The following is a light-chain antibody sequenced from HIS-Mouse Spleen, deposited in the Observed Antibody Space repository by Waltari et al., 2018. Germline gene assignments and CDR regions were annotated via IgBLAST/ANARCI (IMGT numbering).Light chain of an antibody. CDR2: DGA. V-gene: IGKV1-33*01. CDR1: QAISNY. CDR3: QQYDNLPPYT. J-gene: IGKJ2*01. Sequence: DIHMTQSPTSLPASVGDRVSITCQASQAISNYLNWYQQKPGKAPKPLIYDGANLETGGPSRFSGSGSGTDFTFTISSLQPEDIATYYCQQYDNLPPYTFGQGTKLEIK.